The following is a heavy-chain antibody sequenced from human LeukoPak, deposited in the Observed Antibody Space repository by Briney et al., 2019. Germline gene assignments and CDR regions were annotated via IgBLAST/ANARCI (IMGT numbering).Heavy chain of an antibody. CDR3: ARSAIGVAVGDFDY. V-gene: IGHV4-30-2*01. J-gene: IGHJ4*02. CDR1: GGSISSGGYY. Sequence: SQTLSLTCTVSGGSISSGGYYWSWIRQPPGKGLEWVGYIYHSGSTYYNPSLKSRVTISVDRSKNQFSLKLSSVTAADTAVYYCARSAIGVAVGDFDYWGQGTLVTVSS. CDR2: IYHSGST. D-gene: IGHD2-8*01.